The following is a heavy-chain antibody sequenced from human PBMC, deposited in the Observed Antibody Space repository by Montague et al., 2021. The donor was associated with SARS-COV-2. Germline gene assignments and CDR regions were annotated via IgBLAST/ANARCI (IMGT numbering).Heavy chain of an antibody. CDR2: ISVSGEVT. CDR3: TRKVFYKFDH. CDR1: GFDFKLYA. J-gene: IGHJ4*02. D-gene: IGHD3-10*01. Sequence: SLRLSCAASGFDFKLYAMTWMRQAPGRGPEYVACISVSGEVTDYGGPVKGRFSVSRDNSRNKLFLEMNSLRVEDTAVYYCTRKVFYKFDHWGQGDLVSVSS. V-gene: IGHV3-23*01.